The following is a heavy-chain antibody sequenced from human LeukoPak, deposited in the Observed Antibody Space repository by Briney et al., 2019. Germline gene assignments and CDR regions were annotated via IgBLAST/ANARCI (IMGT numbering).Heavy chain of an antibody. V-gene: IGHV3-23*01. CDR1: GFTFTSYA. Sequence: GGSLRLSCAASGFTFTSYAMYWVRQAPGKGLEWVSAISGGGDYTFYADSVKGRFTISRDNSKNTLYLQMNSLRAEDTALYFCATYYYYSSAFKDWGHGTLVTVSS. J-gene: IGHJ4*01. CDR3: ATYYYYSSAFKD. CDR2: ISGGGDYT. D-gene: IGHD3-22*01.